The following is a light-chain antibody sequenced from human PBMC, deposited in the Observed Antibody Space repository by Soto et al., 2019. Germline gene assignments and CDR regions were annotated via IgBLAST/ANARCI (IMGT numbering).Light chain of an antibody. CDR1: SSNIGGHT. Sequence: QLVLTQPPSASGTPGQRVTISCSGGSSNIGGHTVSWYQQLPGTAPKLLIYSNDQRPSGGPDRFSGSRSGTSASLAISGLQSEDEADYYCAAWDDSLNGLVFGGGTKLTVL. CDR2: SND. V-gene: IGLV1-44*01. J-gene: IGLJ2*01. CDR3: AAWDDSLNGLV.